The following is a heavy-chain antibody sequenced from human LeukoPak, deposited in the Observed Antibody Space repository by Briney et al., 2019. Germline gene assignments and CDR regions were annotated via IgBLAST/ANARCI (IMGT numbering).Heavy chain of an antibody. D-gene: IGHD5-18*01. Sequence: TGGSLRLSCAASGFTFSSYSMNWVRQAPGKGLEWVSSISSSSSYIYYADSVKGRFTISRDNAKNSLYLQMNSLRAEDTAVYYCAKLLWIQLWYRPYFDYWGQGTLVTVSS. CDR1: GFTFSSYS. J-gene: IGHJ4*02. CDR2: ISSSSSYI. CDR3: AKLLWIQLWYRPYFDY. V-gene: IGHV3-21*04.